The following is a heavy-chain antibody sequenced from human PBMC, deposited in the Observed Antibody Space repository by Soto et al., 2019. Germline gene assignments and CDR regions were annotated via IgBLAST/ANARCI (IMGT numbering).Heavy chain of an antibody. D-gene: IGHD2-2*01. Sequence: ASVKVSCKASGYTFTGYYMHWVRQAPGQGLEWMGWINPNSGGTNYAQKFQGWVTMTRDTSISTAYMELSRLRSDDTAVCYCARDLQVVPSAPYHYYGMDVWGQGTTVTVSS. J-gene: IGHJ6*02. CDR3: ARDLQVVPSAPYHYYGMDV. CDR2: INPNSGGT. CDR1: GYTFTGYY. V-gene: IGHV1-2*04.